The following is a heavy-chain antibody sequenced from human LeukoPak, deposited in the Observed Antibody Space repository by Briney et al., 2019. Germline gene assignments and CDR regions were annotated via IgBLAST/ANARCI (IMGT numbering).Heavy chain of an antibody. D-gene: IGHD6-13*01. Sequence: SETLSLTCAVYGGSISGYYWSWIRQPPGKGLEWIAEIHHSGSTKYNPSLKSRVAISVDTSKNQFSLKLTSVTAADTAVYYCARGSVGLAAAGTFDYWGQGTLDAVSS. CDR2: IHHSGST. CDR1: GGSISGYY. V-gene: IGHV4-34*01. CDR3: ARGSVGLAAAGTFDY. J-gene: IGHJ4*02.